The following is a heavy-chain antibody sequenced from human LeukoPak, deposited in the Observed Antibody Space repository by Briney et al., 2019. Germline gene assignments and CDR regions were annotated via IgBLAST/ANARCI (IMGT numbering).Heavy chain of an antibody. V-gene: IGHV4-4*02. CDR3: AREILGGFNPGAY. CDR1: LDSTTSNF. Sequence: SETLSLTCTVSLDSTTSNFWSWVRQPPRKGLEWIGEIHRSGSPNYNPSLQSRVTISIDRSRNQIVLELSSVTAADTAVYYCAREILGGFNPGAYWGQGTLVTVSS. D-gene: IGHD1-14*01. J-gene: IGHJ4*02. CDR2: IHRSGSP.